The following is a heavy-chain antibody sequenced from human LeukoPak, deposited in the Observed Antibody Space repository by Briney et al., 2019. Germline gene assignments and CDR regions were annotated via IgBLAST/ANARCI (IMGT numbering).Heavy chain of an antibody. CDR1: SGSISSGSFY. V-gene: IGHV4-39*02. CDR2: IYYSGTT. D-gene: IGHD6-13*01. J-gene: IGHJ5*02. Sequence: SETLSLTCTVSSGSISSGSFYWGWIRQPPGKGLEWIGNIYYSGTTYYNPSLKSRATISVDTSKNHFSLKLSSVTATDTAVYYCASSTWYPNWFDPWGQGILVTVSS. CDR3: ASSTWYPNWFDP.